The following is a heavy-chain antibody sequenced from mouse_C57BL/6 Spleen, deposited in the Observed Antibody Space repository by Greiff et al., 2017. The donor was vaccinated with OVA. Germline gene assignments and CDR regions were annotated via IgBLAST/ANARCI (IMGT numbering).Heavy chain of an antibody. CDR3: ASFITTVVGYFDY. D-gene: IGHD1-1*01. V-gene: IGHV1-82*01. J-gene: IGHJ2*01. Sequence: VQLQESGPELVKPGASVKISCKASGYAFSSSWMNWVKQRPGKGLEWIGRIYPGDGDTNYNGKFKGKATLTADKSSSTAYMQLSSLTSEDSAVYFCASFITTVVGYFDYWGQGTTLTVSS. CDR2: IYPGDGDT. CDR1: GYAFSSSW.